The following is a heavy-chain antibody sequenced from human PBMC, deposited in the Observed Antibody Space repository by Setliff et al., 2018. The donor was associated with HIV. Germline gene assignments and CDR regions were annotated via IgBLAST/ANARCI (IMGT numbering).Heavy chain of an antibody. D-gene: IGHD3-16*01. J-gene: IGHJ6*02. V-gene: IGHV3-53*05. CDR1: GFTVSSNH. Sequence: GGSLRLSCAASGFTVSSNHMSWVRQAPGKGLEWVSVIYSGGNTYYADSVKGRFTISRDNSKNTLYFQMNSLRAEDTAVYYCAREEGGLYGMDVWGQGTTVTAP. CDR3: AREEGGLYGMDV. CDR2: IYSGGNT.